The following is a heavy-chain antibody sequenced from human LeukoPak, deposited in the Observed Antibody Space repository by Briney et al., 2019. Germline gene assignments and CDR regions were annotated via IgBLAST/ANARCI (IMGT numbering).Heavy chain of an antibody. CDR1: GFTFGRSW. CDR3: ARDPGYSSFDY. CDR2: IKEDGSVR. J-gene: IGHJ4*02. Sequence: PGGSLGLSCGVSGFTFGRSWMSWVRQTPAKGLEFVANIKEDGSVRNYVDSVQGRFTISRDNAKNSLYLHMTSLRAEDTAVYYCARDPGYSSFDYWGQGTLVTVSS. D-gene: IGHD6-13*01. V-gene: IGHV3-7*01.